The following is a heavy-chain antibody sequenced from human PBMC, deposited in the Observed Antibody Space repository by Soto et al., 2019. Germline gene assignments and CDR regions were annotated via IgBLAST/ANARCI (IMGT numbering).Heavy chain of an antibody. J-gene: IGHJ4*02. Sequence: QVQLVQSGAEVKKPGASVKVSCKASGYTFTSYGISWVRQAPGQGLEWMGWISAYNGNTNYAQKLQGRVTMTTDTSXSXXYMELRSLRSDDTAVYYCARGGARGFPMIVVHFDYWGQGTLVTVSS. CDR3: ARGGARGFPMIVVHFDY. CDR1: GYTFTSYG. D-gene: IGHD3-22*01. V-gene: IGHV1-18*01. CDR2: ISAYNGNT.